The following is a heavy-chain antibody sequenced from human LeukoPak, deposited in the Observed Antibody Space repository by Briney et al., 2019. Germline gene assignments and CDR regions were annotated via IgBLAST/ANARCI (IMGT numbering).Heavy chain of an antibody. V-gene: IGHV3-15*01. CDR3: ARAYYDSSGPY. D-gene: IGHD3-22*01. CDR2: IKSKTDGGTT. Sequence: GGSLRLSCAASGFTFSNAWMSWVRQAPGKGLEWVGRIKSKTDGGTTDYAAPVKGRFTISRDNAKNSLYLQMDSLRAEDTAVYYCARAYYDSSGPYWGQGTLVTVSS. J-gene: IGHJ4*02. CDR1: GFTFSNAW.